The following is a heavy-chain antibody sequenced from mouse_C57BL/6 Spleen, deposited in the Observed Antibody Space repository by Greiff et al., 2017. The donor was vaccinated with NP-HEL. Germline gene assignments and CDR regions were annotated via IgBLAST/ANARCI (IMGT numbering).Heavy chain of an antibody. CDR3: ARPTMITTGYYYAMDY. D-gene: IGHD2-4*01. Sequence: QVQLQQSGAELVRPGTSVKVSCKASGYAFTNYLIEWVKQRPGQGLEWIGVINPGSGGTNYNEKFKGKATLTADKSSSTAYMQLSSLTSEDSAVYFCARPTMITTGYYYAMDYWGQGTSVTVSS. CDR2: INPGSGGT. CDR1: GYAFTNYL. V-gene: IGHV1-54*01. J-gene: IGHJ4*01.